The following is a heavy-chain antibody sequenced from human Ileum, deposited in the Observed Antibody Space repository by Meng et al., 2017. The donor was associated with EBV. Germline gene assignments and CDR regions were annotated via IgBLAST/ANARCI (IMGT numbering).Heavy chain of an antibody. Sequence: QITLKESGPTLVKPXXTLTLTXTFSGFSLSISGVGVGWIRQPPGKALEWLALIYWDDDKRYSPSLKSRLTITKDTSKNQVVLTMTNMDPVDTATYYCAHSTQSSGQRLSFDYWGQGTLVTVSS. V-gene: IGHV2-5*02. CDR3: AHSTQSSGQRLSFDY. CDR1: GFSLSISGVG. D-gene: IGHD3-22*01. J-gene: IGHJ4*02. CDR2: IYWDDDK.